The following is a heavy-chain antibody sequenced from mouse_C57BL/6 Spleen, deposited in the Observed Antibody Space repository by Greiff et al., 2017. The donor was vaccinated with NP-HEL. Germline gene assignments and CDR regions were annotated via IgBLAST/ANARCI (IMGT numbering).Heavy chain of an antibody. Sequence: EVKLMESGGGLVKPGGSLKLSCAASGFTFSDYGMHWVRQAPEKGLEWVAYISSGSSTIYYADTVKGRFTISRDNAKNTLFLQMTSLRSEDTAMYYCATHYYGYDWFAYWGQGTLVTVSA. CDR2: ISSGSSTI. J-gene: IGHJ3*01. V-gene: IGHV5-17*01. CDR3: ATHYYGYDWFAY. D-gene: IGHD2-2*01. CDR1: GFTFSDYG.